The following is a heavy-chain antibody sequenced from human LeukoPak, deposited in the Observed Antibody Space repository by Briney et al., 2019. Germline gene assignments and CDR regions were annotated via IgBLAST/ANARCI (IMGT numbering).Heavy chain of an antibody. D-gene: IGHD1-1*01. Sequence: SETLSLTCTVSGDSISSYNWCWIRPRPGKGLERMGRVYTSVRTNYDPSLKSLVTMSVDTYKNQFSLKLSSGTAADTAEYYWAIVGNGPYYLDYWGQGTLVTVSS. CDR2: VYTSVRT. V-gene: IGHV4-4*07. CDR1: GDSISSYN. J-gene: IGHJ4*02. CDR3: AIVGNGPYYLDY.